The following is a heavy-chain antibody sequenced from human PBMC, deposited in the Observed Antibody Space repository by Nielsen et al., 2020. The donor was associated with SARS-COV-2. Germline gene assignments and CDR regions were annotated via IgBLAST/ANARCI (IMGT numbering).Heavy chain of an antibody. CDR2: IYSGGST. CDR3: ARDLRYGDHPEYYYYGMDV. J-gene: IGHJ6*02. V-gene: IGHV3-53*04. D-gene: IGHD4-17*01. Sequence: WIRQPPGKGLEWVSVIYSGGSTYYADSVKGRFTISRHNSKNTLYLQMNSLRAEDTAVYYCARDLRYGDHPEYYYYGMDVWGQGTTVTVSS.